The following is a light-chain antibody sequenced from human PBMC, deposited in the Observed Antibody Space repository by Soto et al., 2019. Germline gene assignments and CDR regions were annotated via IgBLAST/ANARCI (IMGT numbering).Light chain of an antibody. CDR1: NTNMGRNY. J-gene: IGLJ2*01. CDR2: RND. CDR3: AVWDNSLNGVG. Sequence: QSVLTQTPSASGTPGQRVTISCSGSNTNMGRNYVDSYQQLPGTAPKLLMYRNDVRPSGVPDRVTGSKSGTSASLAISGLRSEDEADYYCAVWDNSLNGVGFGGGTKLTVL. V-gene: IGLV1-47*01.